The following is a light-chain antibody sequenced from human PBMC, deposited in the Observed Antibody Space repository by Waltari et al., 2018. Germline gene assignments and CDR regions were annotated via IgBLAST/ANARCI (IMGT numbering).Light chain of an antibody. J-gene: IGLJ2*01. CDR1: SSDVGGYKY. Sequence: YPLHPPASVSGPPRQSITISSAGTSSDVGGYKYLPWYQQHPGKAPKLMFYHVNKRPSGVPDRFSGSKSGKTASLIITGLQAEDEAHYYCRSCNTRSPLVFGGGTKLTVL. CDR2: HVN. CDR3: RSCNTRSPLV. V-gene: IGLV2-14*01.